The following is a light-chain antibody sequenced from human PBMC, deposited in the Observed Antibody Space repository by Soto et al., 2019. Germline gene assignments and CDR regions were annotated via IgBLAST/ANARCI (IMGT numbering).Light chain of an antibody. CDR2: VGPSGVVG. J-gene: IGLJ3*02. V-gene: IGLV9-49*01. Sequence: QSVLTQPPSASASLGASVTLTCTLSSGYSNYKVDWYQQRPGKGPRFVMRVGPSGVVGSKGDGIPDRFSVLGSGLNRNLTIKNIHEEDESDYHCGTDHGSGSNFVRVFGGGTKLTVL. CDR1: SGYSNYK. CDR3: GTDHGSGSNFVRV.